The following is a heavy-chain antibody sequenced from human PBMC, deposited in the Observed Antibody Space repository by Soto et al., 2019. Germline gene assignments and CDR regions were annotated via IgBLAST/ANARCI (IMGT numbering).Heavy chain of an antibody. Sequence: PSETLSLTCTVSGGSISSYYWSWIRQPPGKGLEWIGYIYYSGSTNYNPSLKSRVTISVDTSKNQFSLKLSSVTAADTAVYYCARQRKWRLRAKWFDPWGQGTLLTVSS. V-gene: IGHV4-59*01. D-gene: IGHD5-12*01. CDR1: GGSISSYY. CDR2: IYYSGST. J-gene: IGHJ5*02. CDR3: ARQRKWRLRAKWFDP.